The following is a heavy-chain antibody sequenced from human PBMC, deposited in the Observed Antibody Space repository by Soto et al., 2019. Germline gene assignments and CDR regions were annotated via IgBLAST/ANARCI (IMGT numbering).Heavy chain of an antibody. Sequence: PSETLSLTCTVSGGSVSSGSYYWSWIRQPPGKGLEWIGYIYYSGSTNYNPSLKSRVTISVDTSKNQFSPKLSSVTAADTAVYYCAREVKGRDGYNYYYYYGMDVWGQGTTVTVSS. CDR1: GGSVSSGSYY. CDR3: AREVKGRDGYNYYYYYGMDV. J-gene: IGHJ6*02. V-gene: IGHV4-61*01. D-gene: IGHD5-12*01. CDR2: IYYSGST.